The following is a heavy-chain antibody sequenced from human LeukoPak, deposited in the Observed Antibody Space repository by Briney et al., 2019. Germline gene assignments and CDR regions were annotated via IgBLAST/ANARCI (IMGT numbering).Heavy chain of an antibody. J-gene: IGHJ4*02. CDR2: MSTYNVHT. Sequence: GASVKVSCKAFGYTSNTYGISWVRQAPGQGLEYMGWMSTYNVHTNYAHKFQDRVTMTSETSPNPGYMELRSLRSDDTAVYYCAPGDPYPFDYWGQGTLVTVAS. CDR3: APGDPYPFDY. CDR1: GYTSNTYG. V-gene: IGHV1-18*01. D-gene: IGHD4-17*01.